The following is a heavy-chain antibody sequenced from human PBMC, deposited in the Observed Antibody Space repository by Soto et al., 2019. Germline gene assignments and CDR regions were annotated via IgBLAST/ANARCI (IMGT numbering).Heavy chain of an antibody. Sequence: GGSLRLSCAASGFTFSGSAMHWVRQASGKGLEWVGHIRSKAYSYATAYAASVKGRFTISRDDSKNTAYLQMNSLKTEDTAVYYCASAMIVVVSHAFDIWGQGTMVTVSS. J-gene: IGHJ3*02. CDR1: GFTFSGSA. D-gene: IGHD3-22*01. CDR2: IRSKAYSYAT. V-gene: IGHV3-73*01. CDR3: ASAMIVVVSHAFDI.